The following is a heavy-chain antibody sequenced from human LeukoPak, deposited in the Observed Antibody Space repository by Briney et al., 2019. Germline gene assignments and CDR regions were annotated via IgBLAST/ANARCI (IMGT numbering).Heavy chain of an antibody. CDR3: AAYIVHGY. J-gene: IGHJ4*02. Sequence: PGGSLRLSCAASGSTFSSYAMHWVRQAPGKGLEWVAVISYDGSNKYYADSVKGRFTISRDNSKNTLYLQMNSLRAEDTAVYYCAAYIVHGYWGQGTLVTVSS. V-gene: IGHV3-30-3*01. CDR1: GSTFSSYA. D-gene: IGHD2-15*01. CDR2: ISYDGSNK.